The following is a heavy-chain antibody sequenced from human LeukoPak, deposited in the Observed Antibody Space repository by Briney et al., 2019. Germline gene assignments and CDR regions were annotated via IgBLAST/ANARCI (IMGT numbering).Heavy chain of an antibody. J-gene: IGHJ4*02. CDR2: ISSSSSYI. V-gene: IGHV3-21*01. Sequence: GGSLRLSCAASGFTFSSYSMNWVRQAPGKGLEWVSSISSSSSYIYYADSVKGRFTISRDNAKNSLYLQMNSLRAEDTAVYYCARHTRRRDGHRLYFDYWGQGTLVTVSS. CDR1: GFTFSSYS. CDR3: ARHTRRRDGHRLYFDY. D-gene: IGHD5-24*01.